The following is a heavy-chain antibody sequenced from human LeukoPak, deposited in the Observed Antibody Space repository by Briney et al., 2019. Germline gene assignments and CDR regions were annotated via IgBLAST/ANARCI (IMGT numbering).Heavy chain of an antibody. Sequence: GRSLRLSCAASGFTFSSYAMHWVRQAPGKGLEWVAVISYDGSIKYYAGSVKGRFTISRDNSKNTLYLQMNSLRAEDTAVYYCAREGGIVVVVAATPYYYYYMDVWGKGTTVTVSS. CDR3: AREGGIVVVVAATPYYYYYMDV. J-gene: IGHJ6*03. CDR1: GFTFSSYA. V-gene: IGHV3-30*04. D-gene: IGHD2-15*01. CDR2: ISYDGSIK.